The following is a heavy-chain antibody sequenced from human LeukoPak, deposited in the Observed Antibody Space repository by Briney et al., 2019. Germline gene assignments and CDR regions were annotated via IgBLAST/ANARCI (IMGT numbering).Heavy chain of an antibody. Sequence: SETLSLTCAVSGGSISSGGYSWSWIRQPPGKGLEWIGYIYHSGSTYYNPSLRSRVTISVDRSKNQFSLKLSSVTAADTAVYYCARTVAHGAVVGTGRGWFGPWGQGTLVTVSS. V-gene: IGHV4-30-2*01. D-gene: IGHD6-19*01. J-gene: IGHJ5*02. CDR3: ARTVAHGAVVGTGRGWFGP. CDR1: GGSISSGGYS. CDR2: IYHSGST.